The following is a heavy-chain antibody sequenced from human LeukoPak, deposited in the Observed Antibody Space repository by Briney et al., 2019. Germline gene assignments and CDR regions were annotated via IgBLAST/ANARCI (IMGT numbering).Heavy chain of an antibody. CDR1: GFTFSNFL. V-gene: IGHV3-7*01. J-gene: IGHJ4*02. Sequence: GGSLRLSCAASGFTFSNFLMTWVRHSPGKGLEWVASINEDGSRELYVDSAKGRFSVSRDNANNALSLQMNSLRVEDTAVYYCARDPPRRSDFWGQGTLVTVSS. CDR2: INEDGSRE. CDR3: ARDPPRRSDF.